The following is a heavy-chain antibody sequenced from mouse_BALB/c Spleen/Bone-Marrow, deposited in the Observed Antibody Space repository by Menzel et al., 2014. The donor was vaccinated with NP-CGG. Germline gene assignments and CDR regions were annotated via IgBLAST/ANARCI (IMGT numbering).Heavy chain of an antibody. D-gene: IGHD2-1*01. CDR1: GFTFSSYT. J-gene: IGHJ2*01. CDR2: ISNGGGST. CDR3: ARQIYFPYFDY. V-gene: IGHV5-12-2*01. Sequence: EVQGVESGGGLVQPGGSLKLSCAASGFTFSSYTMSWVRQTPEKRLEWVAYISNGGGSTYYPDTVKGRFTISRDNAKNTLYLQMSSLKSEDTAMYYCARQIYFPYFDYWGQGTTLTASS.